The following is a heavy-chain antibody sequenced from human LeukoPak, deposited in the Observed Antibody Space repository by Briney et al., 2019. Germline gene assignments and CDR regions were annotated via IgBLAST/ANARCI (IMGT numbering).Heavy chain of an antibody. CDR1: GFTFSSYS. V-gene: IGHV3-21*01. CDR2: ISSSSSYI. Sequence: SGGSLRLSCAASGFTFSSYSMNWVRQAPGKGLEWVSSISSSSSYIYYADSVKGRFTISRDNAKNSLYLQMNSLRAEDTAVYYCARAPGAAAASDYWGQGTLVTVSS. D-gene: IGHD6-13*01. CDR3: ARAPGAAAASDY. J-gene: IGHJ4*02.